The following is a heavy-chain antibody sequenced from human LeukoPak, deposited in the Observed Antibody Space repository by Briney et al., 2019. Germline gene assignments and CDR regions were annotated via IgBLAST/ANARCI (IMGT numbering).Heavy chain of an antibody. CDR1: GFTFSTYW. J-gene: IGHJ4*02. Sequence: GGSLRLSCVVSGFTFSTYWMSWVRQAPGKGLEWVAHIKQDGGEKYYVDSVKGRFTISRDNAKSSLYLQMSSLRAEDTAVYYCARDRGSGYVDYWGQGTLVTVSS. D-gene: IGHD3-22*01. CDR3: ARDRGSGYVDY. CDR2: IKQDGGEK. V-gene: IGHV3-7*05.